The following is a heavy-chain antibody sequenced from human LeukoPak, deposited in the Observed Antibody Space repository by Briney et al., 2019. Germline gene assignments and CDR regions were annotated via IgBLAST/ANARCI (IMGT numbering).Heavy chain of an antibody. V-gene: IGHV3-23*01. CDR1: GFTFSTYG. CDR2: ISPSGGIT. D-gene: IGHD4-17*01. J-gene: IGHJ4*02. CDR3: AKYGDYLDY. Sequence: GGSLRLSCAASGFTFSTYGMNWVRQAPGKGLEWVSGISPSGGITYYTDSVKGRFTISRDNSKHTVSLQMNSLRGEDTAVYYCAKYGDYLDYWGQGTLVTVSS.